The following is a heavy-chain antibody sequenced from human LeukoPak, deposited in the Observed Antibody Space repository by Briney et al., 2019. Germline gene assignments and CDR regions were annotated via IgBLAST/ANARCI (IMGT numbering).Heavy chain of an antibody. V-gene: IGHV3-30-3*01. CDR2: ISYDGSNK. CDR1: GFTFSSYA. J-gene: IGHJ3*02. D-gene: IGHD2-2*02. Sequence: GGSLRLSCAASGFTFSSYAMHWVRQAPGKGLEWVAVISYDGSNKYYADSVKGRFTISRDNSKNTLYLQMNSLRAEDTAVYYCARDIVVVPAAILRIGTFDIWGQGTMVTVSS. CDR3: ARDIVVVPAAILRIGTFDI.